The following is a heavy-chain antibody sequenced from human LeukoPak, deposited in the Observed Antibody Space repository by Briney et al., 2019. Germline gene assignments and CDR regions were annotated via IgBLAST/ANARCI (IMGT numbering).Heavy chain of an antibody. CDR1: GGSISSSSYY. J-gene: IGHJ5*02. CDR3: ARGSSIVVVPAAIWDWFDP. D-gene: IGHD2-2*02. CDR2: IYYSGST. V-gene: IGHV4-39*07. Sequence: SETLSLTCTVSGGSISSSSYYWGWIRQPPGKGLEWIGSIYYSGSTYYNPSLKSRVTISVDTSKNQFSLKLSSVTAADTAVYYCARGSSIVVVPAAIWDWFDPWGQGTLVTVSS.